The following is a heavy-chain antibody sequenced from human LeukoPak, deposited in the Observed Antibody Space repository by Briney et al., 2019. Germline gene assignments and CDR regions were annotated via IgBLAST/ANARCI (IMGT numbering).Heavy chain of an antibody. Sequence: SVKVSCKASGGTFSSYAISWVRQAPGQGLEWMGGIIPIFGTANYAQKFQGRVTITTDESTSTAYMELSSLRSEDTAVYYCARGGYSGHDFLGIDYWGQGTLVTVSS. CDR3: ARGGYSGHDFLGIDY. J-gene: IGHJ4*02. CDR2: IIPIFGTA. D-gene: IGHD5-12*01. CDR1: GGTFSSYA. V-gene: IGHV1-69*05.